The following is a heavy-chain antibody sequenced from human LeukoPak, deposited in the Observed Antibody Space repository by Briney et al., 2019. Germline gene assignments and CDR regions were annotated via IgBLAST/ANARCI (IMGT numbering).Heavy chain of an antibody. V-gene: IGHV3-66*01. CDR2: IYSGGST. J-gene: IGHJ4*02. Sequence: GGSLRLSCAASGFTVSSNYMSWVRQAPGKGLEWVSVIYSGGSTYYADSVKGRFTISRDNSKNMLYLQMNSLRAEDTAVYYCARSIAAAGTVDYWGQGTLVTVSS. CDR1: GFTVSSNY. CDR3: ARSIAAAGTVDY. D-gene: IGHD6-13*01.